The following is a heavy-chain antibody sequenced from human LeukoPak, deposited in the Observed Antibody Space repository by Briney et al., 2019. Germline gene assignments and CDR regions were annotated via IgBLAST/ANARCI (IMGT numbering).Heavy chain of an antibody. CDR3: ARVLDGSGSLVL. J-gene: IGHJ3*01. Sequence: PSETLSLTCIVSGGSISSRSYYWGWIRQPPGKGLEWIGNIYYSGNTYYSPSLKSRVTISVDTSKNQISLRLSSVTAADTAVYYCARVLDGSGSLVLWGQGTMVTVSS. CDR2: IYYSGNT. D-gene: IGHD3-10*01. CDR1: GGSISSRSYY. V-gene: IGHV4-39*07.